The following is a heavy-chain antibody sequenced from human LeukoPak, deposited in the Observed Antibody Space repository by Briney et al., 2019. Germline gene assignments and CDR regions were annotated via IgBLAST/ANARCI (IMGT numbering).Heavy chain of an antibody. Sequence: GGSLRLSCEASGSTFGNYPMHWIRQAPGKGPEWVSFISGDGATTRYGDSVQGRFTISRDNSKNSLCLQMNSLKTDDSALYYCVRDTRPPFWGQGTLVTVSS. V-gene: IGHV3-43*02. CDR3: VRDTRPPF. CDR2: ISGDGATT. CDR1: GSTFGNYP. D-gene: IGHD6-6*01. J-gene: IGHJ4*02.